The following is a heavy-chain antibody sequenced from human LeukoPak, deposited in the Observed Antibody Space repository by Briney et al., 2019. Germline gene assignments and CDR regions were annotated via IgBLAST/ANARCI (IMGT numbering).Heavy chain of an antibody. CDR3: GSRWFD. Sequence: PWGPLRSPGGASGFTSRANGINGVGRAPGRGRGGVALFGRRGAPIYYPDSVKGRLTISRDNAKNSRYRQMNSLRAEDTAVYYCGSRWFDWGQGTLVTVSS. CDR2: FGRRGAPI. D-gene: IGHD4-23*01. J-gene: IGHJ4*02. CDR1: GFTSRANG. V-gene: IGHV3-48*01.